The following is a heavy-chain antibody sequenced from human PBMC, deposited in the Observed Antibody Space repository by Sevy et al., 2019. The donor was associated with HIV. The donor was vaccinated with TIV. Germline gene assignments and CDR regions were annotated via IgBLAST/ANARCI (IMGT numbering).Heavy chain of an antibody. CDR2: IKSKTDGGTT. CDR1: GFTFSNVW. CDR3: TTDCTIVGEGSTY. J-gene: IGHJ4*02. V-gene: IGHV3-15*01. Sequence: GGSLRLSCAASGFTFSNVWMSWVRQAPGKGLEWVGRIKSKTDGGTTDYAAPVKGRFIILRDDSKNTLYLQMNSLKTEDTAVYYCTTDCTIVGEGSTYWGQGTLVTVSS. D-gene: IGHD1-26*01.